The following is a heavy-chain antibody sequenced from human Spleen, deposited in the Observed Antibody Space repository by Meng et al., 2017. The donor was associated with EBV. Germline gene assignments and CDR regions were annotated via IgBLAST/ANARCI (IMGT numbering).Heavy chain of an antibody. D-gene: IGHD6-19*01. J-gene: IGHJ5*02. V-gene: IGHV1-3*01. CDR2: INVGNGDT. Sequence: VQLVQSGSEVSKPGAAVKVAFEASGYTFTSYAMHWVRQAPGQRLEWMGWINVGNGDTKYSQKFHGRVTITRDTSATTAYMELSSLTSEDTAVYYCARDSSGDSRRFDPWGQGTLVTVSS. CDR3: ARDSSGDSRRFDP. CDR1: GYTFTSYA.